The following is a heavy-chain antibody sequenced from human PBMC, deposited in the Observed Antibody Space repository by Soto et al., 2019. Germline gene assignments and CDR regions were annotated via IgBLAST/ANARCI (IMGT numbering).Heavy chain of an antibody. CDR2: IIPIFGTA. Sequence: SVKVSCKASGGTFSSYAISWVRQAPGQGLEWMGGIIPIFGTANYAQKFQGRVTITADKSTSTAYMELSSLRSEDTAVYYCARGADCTNGVCYIDYWGQGTLVTVSS. CDR1: GGTFSSYA. D-gene: IGHD2-8*01. V-gene: IGHV1-69*06. J-gene: IGHJ4*02. CDR3: ARGADCTNGVCYIDY.